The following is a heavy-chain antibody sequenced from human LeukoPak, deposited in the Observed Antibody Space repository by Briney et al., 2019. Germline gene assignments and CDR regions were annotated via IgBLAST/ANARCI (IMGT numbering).Heavy chain of an antibody. CDR1: GGSFSGYY. CDR2: INHSGST. V-gene: IGHV4-34*01. Sequence: PSETLSLTCAVYGGSFSGYYWSWIRQPPGKGLEWIGEINHSGSTNYNPSLKSRVTISVDTSKNQFSLKPSSVTAADTAVYYCARAHPDYDSSGYPNYFDYWGQGTLVTVSS. J-gene: IGHJ4*02. CDR3: ARAHPDYDSSGYPNYFDY. D-gene: IGHD3-22*01.